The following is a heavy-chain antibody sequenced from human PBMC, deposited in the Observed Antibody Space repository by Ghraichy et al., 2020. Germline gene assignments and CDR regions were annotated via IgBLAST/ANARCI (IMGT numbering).Heavy chain of an antibody. V-gene: IGHV1-8*01. Sequence: ASVKVSCKASGYTFTSYDINWVRQATGQGLEWMGWMNPNSGNTGYAQKFQGRVTMTRNTSISTAYMELSSLRSEDTAVYYCARSWQAYYDFWNKEDAFDIWGQGTMVTVSS. D-gene: IGHD3-3*01. J-gene: IGHJ3*02. CDR1: GYTFTSYD. CDR3: ARSWQAYYDFWNKEDAFDI. CDR2: MNPNSGNT.